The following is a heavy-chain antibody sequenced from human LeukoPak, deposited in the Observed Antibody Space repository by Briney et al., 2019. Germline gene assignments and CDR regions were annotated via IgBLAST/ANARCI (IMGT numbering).Heavy chain of an antibody. V-gene: IGHV3-30*03. Sequence: PGGSLRLSCAASGFTFDSYGMHWVRQAPGEGLEWVAVVSYDGNNKYYANSVKGGFTISRDNSKNTLYLQMNSLRAEDTAVYYCTRERDLSLYYFDYWGQGTLVTVSS. CDR2: VSYDGNNK. J-gene: IGHJ4*02. CDR1: GFTFDSYG. CDR3: TRERDLSLYYFDY.